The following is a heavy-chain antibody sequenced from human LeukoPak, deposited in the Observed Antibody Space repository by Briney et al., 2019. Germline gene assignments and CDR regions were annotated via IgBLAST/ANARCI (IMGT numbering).Heavy chain of an antibody. CDR3: ARDGYAATWYVFDY. Sequence: SQTLSLTCAISGDSFSSNSAAWSWIRQSPSRGLEWLGRTYYRSNLYNDYAISVKSRITINADTSKNQFFLQLNSVTPDDTAVYYCARDGYAATWYVFDYWGQGTLVTVSS. CDR2: TYYRSNLYN. CDR1: GDSFSSNSAA. V-gene: IGHV6-1*01. J-gene: IGHJ4*02. D-gene: IGHD3-16*01.